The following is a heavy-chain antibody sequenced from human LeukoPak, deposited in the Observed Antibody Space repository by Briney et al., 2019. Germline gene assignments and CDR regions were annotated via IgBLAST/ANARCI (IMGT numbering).Heavy chain of an antibody. J-gene: IGHJ4*02. Sequence: PGGSLRLSCAASGFTFSSCSMNWVRQAPGKGLEWVSSISSSSSYIYYADSVKGRFTISRDNAKNSLYLQMNSLRAEDTAVYYCARDYDYGDYAVYWGQGTLVTVSS. CDR3: ARDYDYGDYAVY. D-gene: IGHD4-17*01. CDR2: ISSSSSYI. CDR1: GFTFSSCS. V-gene: IGHV3-21*01.